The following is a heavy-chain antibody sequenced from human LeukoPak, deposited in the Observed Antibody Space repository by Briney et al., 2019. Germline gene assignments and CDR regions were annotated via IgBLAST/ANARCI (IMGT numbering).Heavy chain of an antibody. CDR2: IYYSGST. J-gene: IGHJ3*02. V-gene: IGHV4-59*01. CDR3: ARVRTPYYYDSSGYPWAFDI. CDR1: GGSISSYY. D-gene: IGHD3-22*01. Sequence: SETLSLTCTVSGGSISSYYWSWIRPPPGKGLEWIGYIYYSGSTNYNPSLKSRVTISVDTSKNQFSLKLSSVTAADTAVYYCARVRTPYYYDSSGYPWAFDIWGQGTMVTVSS.